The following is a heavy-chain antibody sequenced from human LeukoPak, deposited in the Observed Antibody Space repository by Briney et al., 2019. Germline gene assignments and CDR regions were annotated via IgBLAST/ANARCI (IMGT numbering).Heavy chain of an antibody. CDR2: VYYTGSA. V-gene: IGHV4-61*01. CDR3: ARAGTSVAARITFDT. CDR1: GGSVSSGSYY. J-gene: IGHJ5*02. Sequence: SETLSLTCTVSGGSVSSGSYYWSWIRQPPGAGLEWIGYVYYTGSANYHPSLRSRVTISVDTSKNQFSLKLSSVTAADTAVYYCARAGTSVAARITFDTWGQGTLVTVSS. D-gene: IGHD6-6*01.